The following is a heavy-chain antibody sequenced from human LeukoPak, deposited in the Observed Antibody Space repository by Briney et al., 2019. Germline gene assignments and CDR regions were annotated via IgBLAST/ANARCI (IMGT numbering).Heavy chain of an antibody. J-gene: IGHJ4*02. CDR3: ARGDAFSGDH. CDR2: VHPEGNEK. CDR1: GFNFTNFW. Sequence: GGSLRLSCAVSGFNFTNFWMSWVRQAPGRGLEWVANVHPEGNEKYHVESVKGRFTISRDNTKNLLFLQMNGLRVEDTAVYYCARGDAFSGDHWGQGTLVTVSS. V-gene: IGHV3-7*04.